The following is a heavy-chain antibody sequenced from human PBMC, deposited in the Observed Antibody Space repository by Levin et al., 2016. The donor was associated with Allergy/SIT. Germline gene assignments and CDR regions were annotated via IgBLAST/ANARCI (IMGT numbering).Heavy chain of an antibody. V-gene: IGHV3-23*01. CDR3: AKDRQQLALDYYGMDV. J-gene: IGHJ6*02. Sequence: WIRQPPGKGLEWVSTISDSGGRTSYADSVKGRFTISRDNSKNTLYLQMNSLRAEDTAVYYCAKDRQQLALDYYGMDVWGQGTTVTVSS. CDR2: ISDSGGRT. D-gene: IGHD6-13*01.